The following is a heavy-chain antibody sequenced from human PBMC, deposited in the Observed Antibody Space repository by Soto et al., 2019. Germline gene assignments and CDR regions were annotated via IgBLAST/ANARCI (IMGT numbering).Heavy chain of an antibody. CDR2: ISSSSNTI. Sequence: GWSLRLSCAASGFTFSSYSMSLVRQAPGKGLEWGSYISSSSNTIYYADSVKGRFTISRDNAKNSLYLQMNSLRDEDTVVYYCARGTSHPDCWGKGSPVTVSS. CDR3: ARGTSHPDC. CDR1: GFTFSSYS. J-gene: IGHJ4*02. D-gene: IGHD2-2*01. V-gene: IGHV3-48*02.